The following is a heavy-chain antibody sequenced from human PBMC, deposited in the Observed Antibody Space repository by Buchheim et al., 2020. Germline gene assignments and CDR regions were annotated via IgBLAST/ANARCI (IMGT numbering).Heavy chain of an antibody. V-gene: IGHV3-30-3*01. J-gene: IGHJ4*02. CDR2: ISYDGSNK. CDR3: ARELSWDMVLVVYARHSHFDY. Sequence: QVQLVESGGGVVQPGRSLRLSCAASGFTFSSYAMHWVRQAPGKGLEWVAVISYDGSNKYYADSVKGRFTISRDNSKNTLYLQMNILGAEDTAVYYCARELSWDMVLVVYARHSHFDYWGQGTL. D-gene: IGHD2-8*02. CDR1: GFTFSSYA.